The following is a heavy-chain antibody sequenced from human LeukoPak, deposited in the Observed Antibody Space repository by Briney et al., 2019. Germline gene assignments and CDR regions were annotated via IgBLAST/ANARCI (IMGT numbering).Heavy chain of an antibody. J-gene: IGHJ4*02. CDR3: VRRESGSSSPFAY. CDR1: GFSFSTYA. Sequence: GGSLRLSCAASGFSFSTYAMSGARQAPGKGLKWVSGISGSGETSYYAASVKGRLTISRDHSNNPLYLQMTSLRADDTAVYYCVRRESGSSSPFAYWGQGALVIVSS. CDR2: ISGSGETS. D-gene: IGHD6-6*01. V-gene: IGHV3-23*01.